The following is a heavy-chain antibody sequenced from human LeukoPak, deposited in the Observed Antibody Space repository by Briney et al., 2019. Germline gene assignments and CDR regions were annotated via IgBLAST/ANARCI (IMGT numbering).Heavy chain of an antibody. J-gene: IGHJ4*02. V-gene: IGHV3-33*08. Sequence: GGSLRLSCAASGFTFSSYAMHWVRQAPGKGLEWVAIIWRDGSIEYYADSVKGRFAISRDNSKNALYLQMNSLRAEDTAIYFCARDISGSVDYWGQGTLVTASS. CDR2: IWRDGSIE. CDR1: GFTFSSYA. CDR3: ARDISGSVDY. D-gene: IGHD3-10*01.